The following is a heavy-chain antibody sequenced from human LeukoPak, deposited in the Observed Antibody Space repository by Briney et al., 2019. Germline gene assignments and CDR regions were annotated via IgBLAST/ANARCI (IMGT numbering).Heavy chain of an antibody. CDR2: ISSSGSTI. V-gene: IGHV3-11*01. CDR1: GFTFSDYY. CDR3: AKQYYYDSSGYYFVYFDY. J-gene: IGHJ4*02. Sequence: GGSLRLSCAASGFTFSDYYMSWIRQAPGKGLEWVSYISSSGSTIYYADPVKGRFTISRDNAKNSLYLQMNSLRAEDTAVYYCAKQYYYDSSGYYFVYFDYWGQGTLVTVSS. D-gene: IGHD3-22*01.